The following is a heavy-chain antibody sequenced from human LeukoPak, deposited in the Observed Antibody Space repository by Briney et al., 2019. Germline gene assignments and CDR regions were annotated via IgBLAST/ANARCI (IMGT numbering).Heavy chain of an antibody. V-gene: IGHV5-51*01. Sequence: GESLKISCKGSGYSFTSYWIGWVRQMPGKGLEWMGIIYPGDSDTRYSPSFQGQVTISADKSISTAYLQWSSLKASDTAMYYCARRERYCSGGSCYSGMVAFDIWGQGTIVTVSS. CDR2: IYPGDSDT. D-gene: IGHD2-15*01. CDR1: GYSFTSYW. CDR3: ARRERYCSGGSCYSGMVAFDI. J-gene: IGHJ3*02.